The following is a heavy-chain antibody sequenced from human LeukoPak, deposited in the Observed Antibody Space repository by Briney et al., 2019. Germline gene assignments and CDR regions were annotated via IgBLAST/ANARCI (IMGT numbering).Heavy chain of an antibody. J-gene: IGHJ4*02. CDR2: ISSSGSTT. CDR3: AKIPPTYGSGTNFDY. CDR1: GFTFSDYY. Sequence: GGSLRLSCAASGFTFSDYYMSWIRQAPGKGLEWVSYISSSGSTTYYADSVKGRFTISRDNSKNTLYLQMNSLRAEDTAVYYCAKIPPTYGSGTNFDYWGQGTLVTVSS. D-gene: IGHD3-10*01. V-gene: IGHV3-11*01.